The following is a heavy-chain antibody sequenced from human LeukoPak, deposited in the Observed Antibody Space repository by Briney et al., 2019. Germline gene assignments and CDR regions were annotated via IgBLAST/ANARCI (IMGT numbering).Heavy chain of an antibody. V-gene: IGHV3-48*01. CDR3: ARDGPDTAMVSGWFDP. D-gene: IGHD5-18*01. CDR1: GFTFSSYS. Sequence: PGGSLRLSCAASGFTFSSYSMTWVRQAPGKGLEWVSYISSSSSTIYYADSVKGRFTISRDNAKNSLYLQMNSLRAEDTAVYYCARDGPDTAMVSGWFDPWGQGTLVTVSS. J-gene: IGHJ5*02. CDR2: ISSSSSTI.